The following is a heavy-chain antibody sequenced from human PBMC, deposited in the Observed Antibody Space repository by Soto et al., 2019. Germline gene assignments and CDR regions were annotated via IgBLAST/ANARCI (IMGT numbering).Heavy chain of an antibody. V-gene: IGHV3-23*01. CDR3: AKVDTAMVTSFDY. CDR2: ISGSGGST. CDR1: GFTFSSYA. Sequence: VQLLESGGGLVQPGGSLRLSCAASGFTFSSYAMSWVRQAPGKGLEWVSAISGSGGSTYYADSVKGRFTIAIDNSKNTLYLQMNSLRAEDTAVYDCAKVDTAMVTSFDYCGQGTLVTISS. D-gene: IGHD5-18*01. J-gene: IGHJ4*02.